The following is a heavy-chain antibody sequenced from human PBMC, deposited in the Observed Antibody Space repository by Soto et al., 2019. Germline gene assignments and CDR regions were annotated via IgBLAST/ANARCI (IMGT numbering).Heavy chain of an antibody. D-gene: IGHD6-13*01. J-gene: IGHJ3*02. Sequence: GGSLRLSCAASGFTFSSYWMSWVRQAPGKGLEWVANIKQDGSEKYYVDSAKGRFTISRDNAKNSLYLQMNSLRAEDTAVYYCARELIAAWGAFDIWGQGTMVTVSS. CDR2: IKQDGSEK. CDR1: GFTFSSYW. CDR3: ARELIAAWGAFDI. V-gene: IGHV3-7*01.